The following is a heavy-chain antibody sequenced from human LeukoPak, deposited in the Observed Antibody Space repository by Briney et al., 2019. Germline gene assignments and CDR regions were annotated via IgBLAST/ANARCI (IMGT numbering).Heavy chain of an antibody. CDR2: INHSGST. J-gene: IGHJ5*02. V-gene: IGHV4-34*01. CDR3: ARDLLVPAAIENWFDP. D-gene: IGHD2-2*01. CDR1: GGSFSGYY. Sequence: SETLSLTCAVYGGSFSGYYWSWIRQPPGKGLEWIGEINHSGSTNYNPSLKSRVTISVDTSKNQFSLKLSSVTAADTAVYYCARDLLVPAAIENWFDPWGQGTLVTVFS.